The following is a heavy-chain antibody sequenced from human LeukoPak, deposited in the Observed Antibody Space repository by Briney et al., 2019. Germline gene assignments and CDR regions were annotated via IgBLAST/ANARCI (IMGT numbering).Heavy chain of an antibody. V-gene: IGHV3-33*01. CDR2: IWYDGSNK. D-gene: IGHD5-18*01. Sequence: GRSLRLSCAASGFTFSSYGMHWVRQAPGKGLEWVAVIWYDGSNKYYADSVKGRFTISRDNSKNTLYLQMNSLRAEDTAVYYCARDWTADTAMEDDYWGQGTLVTVSS. CDR3: ARDWTADTAMEDDY. J-gene: IGHJ4*02. CDR1: GFTFSSYG.